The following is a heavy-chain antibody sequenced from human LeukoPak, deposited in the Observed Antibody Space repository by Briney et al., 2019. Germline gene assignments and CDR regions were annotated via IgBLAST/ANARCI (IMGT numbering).Heavy chain of an antibody. CDR3: ARGPFLDSNDFDY. CDR2: ISSSSSYI. V-gene: IGHV3-21*01. J-gene: IGHJ4*02. CDR1: GFTFSSYS. D-gene: IGHD3-22*01. Sequence: GGSLRLSCAASGFTFSSYSMTWVRQAPGKGLEWVSSISSSSSYIYYADSVKGRFTISRDNAKNSLYLQMNSLRAEDTAVYYCARGPFLDSNDFDYWGQGTLATVSS.